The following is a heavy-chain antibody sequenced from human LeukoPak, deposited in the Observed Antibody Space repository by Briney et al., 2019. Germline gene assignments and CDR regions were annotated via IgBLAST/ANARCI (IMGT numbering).Heavy chain of an antibody. CDR1: GGSLNGHY. CDR2: GSESGGT. J-gene: IGHJ5*02. CDR3: AKNGQSGFSFDP. Sequence: TPSEILSLTCAVYGGSLNGHYWSWIRQPPGKGLEGIGEGSESGGTKFNPSLKSRVTISADTSKNQFSLKVKSVTAADTAVYYCAKNGQSGFSFDPWGQGTLVTVSS. V-gene: IGHV4-34*01. D-gene: IGHD3-3*01.